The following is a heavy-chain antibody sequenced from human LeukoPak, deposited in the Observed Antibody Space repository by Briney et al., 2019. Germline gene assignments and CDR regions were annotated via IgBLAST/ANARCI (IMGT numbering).Heavy chain of an antibody. D-gene: IGHD2-15*01. CDR3: ARDGYSSGWFVG. CDR1: GFTFSSYS. V-gene: IGHV3-48*02. CDR2: ISSSSSTM. Sequence: GGSLRLSCAGSGFTFSSYSMNWVRQAPGKGLEWVSYISSSSSTMYYADSVKGRFTISRDNAKNSLYVQMNSLRDEDTAVYYCARDGYSSGWFVGWGQGTLVTVSP. J-gene: IGHJ5*02.